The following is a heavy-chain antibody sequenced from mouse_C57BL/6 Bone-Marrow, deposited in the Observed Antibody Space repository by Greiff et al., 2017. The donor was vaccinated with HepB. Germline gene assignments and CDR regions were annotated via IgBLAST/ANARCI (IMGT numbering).Heavy chain of an antibody. D-gene: IGHD3-2*02. V-gene: IGHV5-4*01. J-gene: IGHJ2*01. CDR1: GFTFSSYA. CDR3: ARVGASSGY. CDR2: ISDGGSYT. Sequence: EVQLQESGGGLVKPGGSLKLSCAASGFTFSSYAMSWVRQTPEKRLEWVATISDGGSYTYYPDNVKGRFTISRDNAKNNLYLQMSHLKSEDTAMYYCARVGASSGYWGQGTTLTVSS.